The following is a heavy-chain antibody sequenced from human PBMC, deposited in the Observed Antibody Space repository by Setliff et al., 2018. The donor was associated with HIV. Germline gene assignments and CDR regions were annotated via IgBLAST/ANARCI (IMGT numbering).Heavy chain of an antibody. D-gene: IGHD3-16*01. CDR1: GFTFSYSW. CDR2: IKSKIDGGTT. V-gene: IGHV3-15*01. J-gene: IGHJ4*02. Sequence: GGSLRLSCAASGFTFSYSWMNWVRQAPGKGLEWVGRIKSKIDGGTTDYAAPVKGRFTISRDDSKSTLYLQMNSLKTEDTAVYYCVAVTSLGGFKVLGSWGQGTLVTVSS. CDR3: VAVTSLGGFKVLGS.